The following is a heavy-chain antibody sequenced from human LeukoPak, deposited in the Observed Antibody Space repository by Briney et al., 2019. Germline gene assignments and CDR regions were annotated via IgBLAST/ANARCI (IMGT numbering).Heavy chain of an antibody. D-gene: IGHD3-22*01. J-gene: IGHJ5*02. CDR1: GGSFSDYY. CDR2: INHSGST. CDR3: ARWGSNYYDTSGRRFDP. V-gene: IGHV4-34*01. Sequence: SETLSLTCAVYGGSFSDYYWSWIRQPPGKGLEWIEEINHSGSTNSNPSLKSRVTISVDTSKNQFSLKLSSVTAADTAVYYCARWGSNYYDTSGRRFDPWGQGILVTVSS.